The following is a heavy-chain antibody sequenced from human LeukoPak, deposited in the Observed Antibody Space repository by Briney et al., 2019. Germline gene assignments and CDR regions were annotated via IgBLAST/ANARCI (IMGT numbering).Heavy chain of an antibody. CDR2: ISSSSSYI. Sequence: GGSLRLSCAASGFTFSSYSMNWVRQAPGKGLEWVSSISSSSSYIYYADSVKGRFTIPRDNAKNSLYLQMNSLRAEDTAVYYCARDYCSGGSCYSYGMDVWGQGTTVTVSS. V-gene: IGHV3-21*01. CDR3: ARDYCSGGSCYSYGMDV. J-gene: IGHJ6*02. D-gene: IGHD2-15*01. CDR1: GFTFSSYS.